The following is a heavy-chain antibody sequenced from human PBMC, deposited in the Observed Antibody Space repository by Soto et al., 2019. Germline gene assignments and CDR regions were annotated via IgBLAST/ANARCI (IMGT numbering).Heavy chain of an antibody. CDR1: GFTFSSYG. CDR3: AKGDCGGDCDSLDAFDI. Sequence: QVQLVESGGGVVQPGRSLRLSCAASGFTFSSYGMHWVRQAPGKGLEWVAVISYDGSNKYYADSVKGRFTISRDNSKNVLYLQMNSLRAEDTAVYYCAKGDCGGDCDSLDAFDICGQGTMVTVSS. CDR2: ISYDGSNK. V-gene: IGHV3-30*18. D-gene: IGHD2-21*02. J-gene: IGHJ3*02.